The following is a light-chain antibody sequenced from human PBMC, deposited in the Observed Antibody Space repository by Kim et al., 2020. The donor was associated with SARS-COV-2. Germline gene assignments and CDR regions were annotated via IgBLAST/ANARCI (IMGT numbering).Light chain of an antibody. J-gene: IGLJ1*01. CDR1: NIGSKN. CDR3: QVWDSSTYV. CDR2: RDS. Sequence: VALGKTARITGGGNNIGSKNVRWYQQKPGQAPVLVIYRDSNRPSGIPERFSGSNSGNTATLTISRAQAGDEADYYCQVWDSSTYVFGTGTKVTVL. V-gene: IGLV3-9*01.